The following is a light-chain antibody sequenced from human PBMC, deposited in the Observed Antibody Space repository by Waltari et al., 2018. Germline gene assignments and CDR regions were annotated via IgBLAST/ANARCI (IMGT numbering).Light chain of an antibody. CDR3: QVWDANTDPGV. CDR2: YDN. V-gene: IGLV3-21*01. CDR1: NIESKS. J-gene: IGLJ1*01. Sequence: SYVLTQPPSVSVAPGETARITCGGNNIESKSVHWYRQRPGQAPVVVISYDNDRAAGIPGRFSGSNSGNTATRTISRVEAGDEADYYCQVWDANTDPGVFGTGTEVTVL.